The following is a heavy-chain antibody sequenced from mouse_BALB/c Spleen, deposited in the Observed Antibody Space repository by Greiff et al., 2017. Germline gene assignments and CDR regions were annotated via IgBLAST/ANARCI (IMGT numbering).Heavy chain of an antibody. CDR3: ARGALYAMDY. J-gene: IGHJ4*01. V-gene: IGHV1-55*01. CDR1: GYNFTSYW. CDR2: IYPGSGST. Sequence: QVQLKQPGAELVKPGTSVKLSCKASGYNFTSYWINWVKLRPGQGLEWIGDIYPGSGSTNYNEKFKSKATLTVDTSSSTAYMQLSSLASEDSALYYCARGALYAMDYWGQGTSVTVSS.